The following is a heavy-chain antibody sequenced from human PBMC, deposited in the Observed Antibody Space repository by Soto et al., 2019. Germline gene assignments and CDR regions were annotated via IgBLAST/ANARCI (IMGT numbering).Heavy chain of an antibody. Sequence: ASVKVSCKASGYTFTSYGISWVRQAPGQGLEWMGWISAYNGNTNYAQKLQGRVTMTTDTSTSTAYMELRSLRSDDTAVYYCARSRYYDFWSGYYTGRWFDPWGQGTLVTVSS. D-gene: IGHD3-3*01. J-gene: IGHJ5*02. CDR2: ISAYNGNT. CDR1: GYTFTSYG. CDR3: ARSRYYDFWSGYYTGRWFDP. V-gene: IGHV1-18*01.